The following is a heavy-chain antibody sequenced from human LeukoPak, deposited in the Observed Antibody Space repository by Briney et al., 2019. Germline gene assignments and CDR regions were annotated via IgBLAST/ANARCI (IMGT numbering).Heavy chain of an antibody. CDR1: GFTFSSYA. Sequence: GGSLRLSCAASGFTFSSYAMHWVRQAPGKGLEWVAVISYDGSNKHYADSVKGRFTISRDNSKNTLYLQMNSLRAEDTAVYYCARSRWGYWGQGTLVTVSS. V-gene: IGHV3-30-3*01. J-gene: IGHJ4*02. D-gene: IGHD1-26*01. CDR2: ISYDGSNK. CDR3: ARSRWGY.